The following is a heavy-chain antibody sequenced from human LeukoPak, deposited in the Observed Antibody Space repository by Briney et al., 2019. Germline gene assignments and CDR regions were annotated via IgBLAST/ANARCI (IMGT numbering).Heavy chain of an antibody. CDR3: ARVPSGSYPFDY. J-gene: IGHJ4*02. V-gene: IGHV4-30-4*08. D-gene: IGHD1-26*01. Sequence: SQTLSLTCTVSGGSISSGDYYWSWIRQPPGTGLEWIGYIYYSGSTYYNPSLKSRVTRSVDTSKNQFSLKLSCGTAADTAVYYCARVPSGSYPFDYWGQGTLVTVSS. CDR2: IYYSGST. CDR1: GGSISSGDYY.